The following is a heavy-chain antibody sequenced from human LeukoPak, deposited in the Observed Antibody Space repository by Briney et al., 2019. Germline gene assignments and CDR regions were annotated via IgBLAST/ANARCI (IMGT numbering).Heavy chain of an antibody. CDR2: IWYDGSNK. V-gene: IGHV3-33*01. CDR1: RFTFRSYG. CDR3: ATHDSTKGLDY. J-gene: IGHJ4*02. D-gene: IGHD2-15*01. Sequence: PGGSLRLSCAASRFTFRSYGMHWVRQAPGKGLEGEAIIWYDGSNKYYADSVKGRFTISRDNSRNTLYLQMSSLRAEDTAVYYCATHDSTKGLDYWGQGTQVTVSS.